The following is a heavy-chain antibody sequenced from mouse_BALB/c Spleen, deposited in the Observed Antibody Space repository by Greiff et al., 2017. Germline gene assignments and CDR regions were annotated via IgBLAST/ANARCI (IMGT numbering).Heavy chain of an antibody. D-gene: IGHD1-1*02. CDR2: IDPENGDT. CDR1: GFNIKDYY. Sequence: VQLQQSGAELVRSGASVKLSCTASGFNIKDYYMHWVKQRPEQGLEWIGWIDPENGDTEYAPKFQGKATMTADTSSNTAYLQLSSLTSEDTAVYYCNEGDYAPSWFAYWGQGTLVTVSA. J-gene: IGHJ3*01. V-gene: IGHV14-4*02. CDR3: NEGDYAPSWFAY.